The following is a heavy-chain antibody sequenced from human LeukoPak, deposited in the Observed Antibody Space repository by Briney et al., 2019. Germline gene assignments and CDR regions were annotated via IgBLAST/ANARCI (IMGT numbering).Heavy chain of an antibody. V-gene: IGHV1-69*02. Sequence: GSSVKVSCKASGGTFSSYTISWVRQAPGQGLEWMGRIIPILGIANYAQRFQGRVTITADKSTSTAYMELSSLRSDDTAVYYCARDETGTTGDWFDPWGQGTLVTVSS. CDR1: GGTFSSYT. J-gene: IGHJ5*02. CDR2: IIPILGIA. D-gene: IGHD1-1*01. CDR3: ARDETGTTGDWFDP.